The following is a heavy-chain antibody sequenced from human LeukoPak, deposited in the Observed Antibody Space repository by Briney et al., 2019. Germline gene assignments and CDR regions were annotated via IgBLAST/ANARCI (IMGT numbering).Heavy chain of an antibody. Sequence: GRSLRLSCTVSGFMFSTYGMHWVRQAPGKGLEWVAVIWYDGSNKYHADSVKGRFTISRDNSKNILYLQMNSLRVEDTALYYCARDLYDGVAHDWGQRTLVTVSS. CDR2: IWYDGSNK. CDR3: ARDLYDGVAHD. J-gene: IGHJ4*02. V-gene: IGHV3-33*01. D-gene: IGHD5/OR15-5a*01. CDR1: GFMFSTYG.